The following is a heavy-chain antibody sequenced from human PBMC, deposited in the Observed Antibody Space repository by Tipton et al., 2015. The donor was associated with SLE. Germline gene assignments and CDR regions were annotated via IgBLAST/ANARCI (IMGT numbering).Heavy chain of an antibody. V-gene: IGHV3-23*01. CDR2: ISGSGGST. CDR3: ARDRSGWDYYYYYYYMDV. Sequence: SLRLSCAASGFTFSSYAMSWVRQAPGKGLEWVSAISGSGGSTYYADSVKGRFTISRDNAKNSLYLQMNSLRAEDTAVYYCARDRSGWDYYYYYYYMDVWGKGTTVTVSS. D-gene: IGHD6-19*01. CDR1: GFTFSSYA. J-gene: IGHJ6*03.